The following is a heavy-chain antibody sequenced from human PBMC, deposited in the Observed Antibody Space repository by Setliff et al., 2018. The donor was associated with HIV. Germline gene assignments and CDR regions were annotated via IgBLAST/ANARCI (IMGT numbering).Heavy chain of an antibody. Sequence: PSETLSLTCTVSGGSISSGSYYWSWIRQPAGKGLEWIGHIYTNGSTNYNPALKSRVTISVDTSKTQFSLKLSSVTAADPAVYYCARAGEISSWAVVGFYYYYYMDVWGKGTPVTVSS. J-gene: IGHJ6*03. CDR2: IYTNGST. V-gene: IGHV4-61*09. CDR1: GGSISSGSYY. D-gene: IGHD6-19*01. CDR3: ARAGEISSWAVVGFYYYYYMDV.